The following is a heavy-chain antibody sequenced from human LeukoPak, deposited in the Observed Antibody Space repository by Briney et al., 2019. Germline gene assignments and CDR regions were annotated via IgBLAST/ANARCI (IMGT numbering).Heavy chain of an antibody. CDR1: GGSISSGSYY. CDR2: VYYSGST. CDR3: ARGYYDILTGYLNYFDY. D-gene: IGHD3-9*01. V-gene: IGHV4-61*02. Sequence: SQTLSLTCTVSGGSISSGSYYWNWIRQPAGKGLEWIGRVYYSGSTNYNPSLKSRVTISVDTSKNQFSLKLSSVTAADTAVYYCARGYYDILTGYLNYFDYWGQGTLVTVSS. J-gene: IGHJ4*02.